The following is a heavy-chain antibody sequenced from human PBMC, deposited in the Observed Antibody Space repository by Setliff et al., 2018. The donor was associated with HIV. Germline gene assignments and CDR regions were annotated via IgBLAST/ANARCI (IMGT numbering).Heavy chain of an antibody. Sequence: ASVKVSCKASGYTFTNYYMHWVRQAPGQGLEWMGIIYPGGARRSYAQKFQGRVTMTWDTSTSTAYMELRSLRSDDTAVYYCANARRGGGPDYYYYGMDVWGQGTTVTVSS. D-gene: IGHD2-15*01. CDR3: ANARRGGGPDYYYYGMDV. CDR2: IYPGGARR. CDR1: GYTFTNYY. V-gene: IGHV1-46*01. J-gene: IGHJ6*02.